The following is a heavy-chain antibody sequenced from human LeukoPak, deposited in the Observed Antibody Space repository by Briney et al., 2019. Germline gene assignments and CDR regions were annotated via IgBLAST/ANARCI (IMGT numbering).Heavy chain of an antibody. D-gene: IGHD5-18*01. CDR2: ISGSGGST. Sequence: GGSLRLSCAASGFTFSSYGMSWVRQAPGKGLEWVSAISGSGGSTYYADSVKGRFTISRDNSKNTLYLQMNSLRSEDTAVYYCARVGYSYGPGDYWGQGTLVTVSS. CDR1: GFTFSSYG. J-gene: IGHJ4*02. CDR3: ARVGYSYGPGDY. V-gene: IGHV3-23*01.